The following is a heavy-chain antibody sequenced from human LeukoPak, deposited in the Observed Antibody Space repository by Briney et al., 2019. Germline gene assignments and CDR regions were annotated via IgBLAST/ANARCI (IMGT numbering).Heavy chain of an antibody. J-gene: IGHJ4*02. CDR3: AKQLGYCSDGSCYFPY. CDR1: GFTFSSSA. CDR2: NSNNGGYT. D-gene: IGHD2-15*01. Sequence: GGSLRLSCAASGFTFSSSAMSWVRQAPGKGLEWVSANSNNGGYTYYADSVQGWFTISRDNSKSTLCLQMNSLRAEDTAVYYCAKQLGYCSDGSCYFPYWGQGTLVTVSS. V-gene: IGHV3-23*01.